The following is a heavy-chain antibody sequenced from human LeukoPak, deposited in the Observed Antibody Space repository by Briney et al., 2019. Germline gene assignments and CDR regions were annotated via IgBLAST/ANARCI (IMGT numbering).Heavy chain of an antibody. J-gene: IGHJ4*02. Sequence: GGSLRLSCAASGFTFTTYAMNWVRQAPGKGLEWVSTISGSGGSTFYADSVKGRFTISRDNSKNTLYLQMNSLRAEDTAVYYCAKVRSSSWYGWDYFDYWGQGTLVTVSS. CDR3: AKVRSSSWYGWDYFDY. CDR2: ISGSGGST. V-gene: IGHV3-23*01. D-gene: IGHD6-13*01. CDR1: GFTFTTYA.